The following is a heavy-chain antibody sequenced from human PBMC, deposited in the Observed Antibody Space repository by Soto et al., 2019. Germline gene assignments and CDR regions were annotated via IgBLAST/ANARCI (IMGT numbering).Heavy chain of an antibody. J-gene: IGHJ6*02. V-gene: IGHV3-33*01. CDR2: IWYEGGKK. Sequence: QVQLVESGGGVVQPGRSLRLSCAASGFTFSNYAMHWVRQAPGKGLEWVSVIWYEGGKKYYADSVKGRFTISRDNSKNTMYLQMTSLRAEDTAVYYCAREFSNGMDVWGQGTTVTASS. CDR3: AREFSNGMDV. CDR1: GFTFSNYA.